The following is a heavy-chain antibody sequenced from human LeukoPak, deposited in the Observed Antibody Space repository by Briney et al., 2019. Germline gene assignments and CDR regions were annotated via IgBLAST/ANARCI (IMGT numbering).Heavy chain of an antibody. D-gene: IGHD1-26*01. Sequence: SDTLSLMCIVSGGSIYNHYWSWIRQTPGRGLEWIGYVSDSGFTDYSPALKTRVTVSIDTSRNQVSLKLISATAADTAVYYCARGSGSHSAATSKSGFDRWGQGTLVAVSS. CDR3: ARGSGSHSAATSKSGFDR. CDR1: GGSIYNHY. CDR2: VSDSGFT. V-gene: IGHV4-59*11. J-gene: IGHJ4*02.